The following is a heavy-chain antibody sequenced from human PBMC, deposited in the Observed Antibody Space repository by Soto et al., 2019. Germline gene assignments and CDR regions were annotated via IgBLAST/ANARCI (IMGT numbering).Heavy chain of an antibody. CDR3: ARGGFGDDWREEDY. V-gene: IGHV3-33*01. CDR1: GFTFSSYG. CDR2: IWYDGSNK. Sequence: QVQLVESGGGVVQPGRSLRLSCAASGFTFSSYGMHWVRQAPGKGLEWVAVIWYDGSNKYYADSVKGRFTISRDNSKNTLYLQMNSLRAEDTAVYYCARGGFGDDWREEDYWGQGTLVTVSS. J-gene: IGHJ4*02. D-gene: IGHD3-16*01.